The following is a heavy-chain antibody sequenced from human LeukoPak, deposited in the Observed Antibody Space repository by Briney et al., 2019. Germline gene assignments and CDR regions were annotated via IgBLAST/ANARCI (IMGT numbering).Heavy chain of an antibody. CDR3: ARENVDTADDAFDI. Sequence: SVKVSCKASGGTFSSYAISWVRQAPGQGLEWMGRIIPIFGTANCAQKFQGRVTITTDESTSTAYMELSSLRSEDTAVYYCARENVDTADDAFDIWGQGTMVTVSS. V-gene: IGHV1-69*05. CDR1: GGTFSSYA. CDR2: IIPIFGTA. J-gene: IGHJ3*02. D-gene: IGHD5-18*01.